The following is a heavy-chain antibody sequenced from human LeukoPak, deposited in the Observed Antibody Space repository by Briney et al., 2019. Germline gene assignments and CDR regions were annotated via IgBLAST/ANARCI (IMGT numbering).Heavy chain of an antibody. Sequence: GGSLRLSCAASGFTFSSYGMHWVRQAPGKGLEWVAVISYDGSNKYYADSVKGRFTISRDNSKNTLYLQMNSLRAEDTAVYYCAKHLNYVWGSYRSPLDYWGQGTLVTVSS. CDR2: ISYDGSNK. CDR1: GFTFSSYG. V-gene: IGHV3-30*18. D-gene: IGHD3-16*02. CDR3: AKHLNYVWGSYRSPLDY. J-gene: IGHJ4*02.